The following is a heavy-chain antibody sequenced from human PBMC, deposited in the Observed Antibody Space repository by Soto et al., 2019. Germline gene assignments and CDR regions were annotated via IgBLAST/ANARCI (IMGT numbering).Heavy chain of an antibody. D-gene: IGHD6-6*01. CDR1: GGSISSYY. V-gene: IGHV4-59*01. CDR3: ARDVGAARGGNYYYGMDV. Sequence: WETLSLTCTVSGGSISSYYWSWIRQPPGKGLEWIGYIYYSGSTNYNPSLKSRVTISVDTSKNQFSLKLSSVTAADTAVYYCARDVGAARGGNYYYGMDVWGQGTTVTVSS. CDR2: IYYSGST. J-gene: IGHJ6*02.